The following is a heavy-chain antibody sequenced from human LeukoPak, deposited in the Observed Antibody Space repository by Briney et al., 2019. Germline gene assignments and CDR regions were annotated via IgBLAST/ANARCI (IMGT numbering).Heavy chain of an antibody. J-gene: IGHJ2*01. CDR2: INTNTGNP. CDR1: GYTFTSYA. V-gene: IGHV7-4-1*02. CDR3: ARDFDYGGNSGDWYFDL. D-gene: IGHD4-23*01. Sequence: ASVKVSCKASGYTFTSYAMNWVRQAPGQGLEWMGWINTNTGNPTYAQGFTGRFVFSLDTSVSTAYLQISSLKAEDTAVYYCARDFDYGGNSGDWYFDLWGRGTLVTVSS.